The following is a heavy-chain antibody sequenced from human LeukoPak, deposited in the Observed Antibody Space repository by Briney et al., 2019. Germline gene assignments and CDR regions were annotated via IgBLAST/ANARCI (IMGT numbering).Heavy chain of an antibody. D-gene: IGHD3-22*01. CDR3: AKDRSSGYYLYYFDY. CDR2: IYYSGNT. CDR1: GDSISTSNSY. Sequence: PSETLSLTCTVSGDSISTSNSYWGWIRQPPGKGLEWIGSIYYSGNTYYNASLKSRVTISVDTSKNQFSLKLTSVTAADTAVYYCAKDRSSGYYLYYFDYWGQGTLVTVSS. V-gene: IGHV4-39*02. J-gene: IGHJ4*02.